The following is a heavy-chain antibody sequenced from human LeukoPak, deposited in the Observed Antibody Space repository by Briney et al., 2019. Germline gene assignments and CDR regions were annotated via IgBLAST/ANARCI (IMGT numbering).Heavy chain of an antibody. D-gene: IGHD3-10*01. J-gene: IGHJ5*02. CDR3: ARQTDYGSGSYNWFDP. V-gene: IGHV4-31*03. CDR2: IHYSGRT. CDR1: GGSISSEIYY. Sequence: SETLSLTCTVSGGSISSEIYYWTWIRQPPGKGLEWIGYIHYSGRTYYNPSLKSRVTISVDTSKNQFSLKLSSVTAADTAVYYCARQTDYGSGSYNWFDPWGQGTLVTVSS.